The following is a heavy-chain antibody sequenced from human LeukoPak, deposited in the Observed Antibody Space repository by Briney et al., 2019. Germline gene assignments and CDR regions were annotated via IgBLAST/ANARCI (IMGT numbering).Heavy chain of an antibody. CDR3: ARDHMVRGVIIPSYYYYGMDV. V-gene: IGHV3-74*01. CDR2: INSDGSST. Sequence: GGSLRLSCAASGFTFSSYWMHWVHQAPGKGLVWVSRINSDGSSTSYADSVKGRFTISRDNAKNTLYLQMNSLRAEDTAVYYCARDHMVRGVIIPSYYYYGMDVWGQGTTVTVSS. D-gene: IGHD3-10*01. CDR1: GFTFSSYW. J-gene: IGHJ6*02.